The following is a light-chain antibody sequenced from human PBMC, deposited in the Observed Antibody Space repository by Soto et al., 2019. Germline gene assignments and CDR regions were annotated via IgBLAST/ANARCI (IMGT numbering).Light chain of an antibody. J-gene: IGKJ1*01. V-gene: IGKV3-15*01. CDR1: QNIGSN. CDR3: QQYHNWWT. CDR2: GAS. Sequence: EIVMTQSPATLSVSPGDRVTLSCRASQNIGSNLAWYQQKFGQAPRLLIYGASTRVTGIPARISGSGSGTEFTLTITSLQSEDFGVYHCQQYHNWWTFGQGTKVDFK.